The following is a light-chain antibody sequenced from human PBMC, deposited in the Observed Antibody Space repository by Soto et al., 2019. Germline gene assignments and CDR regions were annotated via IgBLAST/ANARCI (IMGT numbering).Light chain of an antibody. CDR1: SSDIGGYEY. V-gene: IGLV2-14*03. CDR2: DVS. Sequence: QSALTQPASVSRSPGQSITISCTGTSSDIGGYEYVSWYQQHPGKAPKLIIYDVSERPSGVANRFSGSKSGYTASLSISGLQPEDEADYYCSSYTSSSTLVFGGGTKLTVL. J-gene: IGLJ2*01. CDR3: SSYTSSSTLV.